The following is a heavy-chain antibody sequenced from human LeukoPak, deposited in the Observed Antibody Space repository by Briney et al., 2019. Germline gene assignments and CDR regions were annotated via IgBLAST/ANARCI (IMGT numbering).Heavy chain of an antibody. V-gene: IGHV3-9*01. D-gene: IGHD6-19*01. J-gene: IGHJ4*02. CDR2: ISWNSGSI. CDR1: GFTVSSNY. Sequence: GGSLRLSCAASGFTVSSNYMSWVRQAPGKGLEWVSGISWNSGSIGYADSVKGRFTISRDNAKNSLYLQMNSLRAEDTALYYCAKDMSWEWLVPSYFDYWGQGTLVTVSS. CDR3: AKDMSWEWLVPSYFDY.